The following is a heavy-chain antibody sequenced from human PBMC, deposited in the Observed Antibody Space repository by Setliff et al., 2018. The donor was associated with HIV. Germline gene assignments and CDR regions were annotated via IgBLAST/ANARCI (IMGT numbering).Heavy chain of an antibody. CDR3: ARGHYHDSRGYYLRAFDF. D-gene: IGHD3-22*01. J-gene: IGHJ3*01. V-gene: IGHV4-34*01. CDR1: GGSFSGFY. CDR2: IIHSGNT. Sequence: PSETLSLTCAVYGGSFSGFYWSWIRQPPGKGLEWIGEIIHSGNTNYNPSLKSRATISVDTSKSQFSLKLTSVTAADTAVHYCARGHYHDSRGYYLRAFDFWGQGTMVTVSS.